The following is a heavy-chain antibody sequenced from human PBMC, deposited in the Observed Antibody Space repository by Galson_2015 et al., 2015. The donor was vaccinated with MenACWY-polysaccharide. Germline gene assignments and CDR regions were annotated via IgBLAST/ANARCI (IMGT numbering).Heavy chain of an antibody. CDR1: GFTFSSYW. CDR3: ARDPHCGAGCSIHDAFDV. CDR2: INTDGSCT. J-gene: IGHJ3*01. V-gene: IGHV3-74*01. Sequence: SLRLSCAASGFTFSSYWMHWVRQAPGEGLVWVSRINTDGSCTSYADSVKGRFTVSRDNAKNTVYLQMNSLRAEDTAVYYCARDPHCGAGCSIHDAFDVWGQGTKVTVSS. D-gene: IGHD2-21*02.